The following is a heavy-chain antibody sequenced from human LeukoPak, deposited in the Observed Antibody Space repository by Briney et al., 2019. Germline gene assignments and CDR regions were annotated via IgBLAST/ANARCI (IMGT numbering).Heavy chain of an antibody. J-gene: IGHJ4*02. CDR3: AKSGWRKWLVPENYFDY. D-gene: IGHD6-19*01. CDR2: IRYDGSTK. CDR1: EFTFSSYG. Sequence: PGGSLRLSCAASEFTFSSYGMHWVRQAPGKGLEWVAFIRYDGSTKYYTNSVKGRFTISRDNSKNTLYLQMNSLRAEDTAVYYCAKSGWRKWLVPENYFDYWGQGTLVTVSS. V-gene: IGHV3-30*02.